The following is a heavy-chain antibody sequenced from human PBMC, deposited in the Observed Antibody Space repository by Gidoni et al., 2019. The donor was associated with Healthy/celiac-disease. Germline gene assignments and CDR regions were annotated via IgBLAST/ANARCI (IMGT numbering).Heavy chain of an antibody. V-gene: IGHV3-33*01. CDR1: GFTFSSYG. CDR3: ARDPSVCSGGSCYYFDY. D-gene: IGHD2-15*01. CDR2: IWDDGSNK. J-gene: IGHJ4*02. Sequence: QVQLVESGGGVVQPGRTLRLSCAASGFTFSSYGMHWVRQAPGKGLEWVAVIWDDGSNKYYADSVKGRFTISRDNSKNTLYLQMNSLRAEDTAVYYCARDPSVCSGGSCYYFDYWGQGTLVTVSS.